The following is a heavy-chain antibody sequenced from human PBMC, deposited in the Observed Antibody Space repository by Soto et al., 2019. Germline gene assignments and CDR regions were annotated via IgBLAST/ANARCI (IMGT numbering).Heavy chain of an antibody. CDR2: IWYDGSNK. J-gene: IGHJ6*02. Sequence: PGGSLRLSCAASGFAFNGYGMHWVRQAPGKGLEWVAVIWYDGSNKYYADSVKGRFTISRDNSKNTVDLQMNSLRDEDTAVYYCARDRGGFYYGMDVWGQGTTVTVSS. V-gene: IGHV3-33*01. CDR3: ARDRGGFYYGMDV. CDR1: GFAFNGYG. D-gene: IGHD3-16*01.